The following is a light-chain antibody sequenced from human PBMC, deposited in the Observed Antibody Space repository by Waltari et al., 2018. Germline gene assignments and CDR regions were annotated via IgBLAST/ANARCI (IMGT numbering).Light chain of an antibody. CDR2: GAS. V-gene: IGKV3-20*01. J-gene: IGKJ1*01. CDR1: QIVSSGY. Sequence: ELVLTQSPGTLSLSPGDRATLSCRASQIVSSGYLAWYQAKPGQAPRLLIHGASSRATGIPDRFSGSGSGTDFTLSIRRLEPEDFAVYFCQQYGNSPWTFGQGTKV. CDR3: QQYGNSPWT.